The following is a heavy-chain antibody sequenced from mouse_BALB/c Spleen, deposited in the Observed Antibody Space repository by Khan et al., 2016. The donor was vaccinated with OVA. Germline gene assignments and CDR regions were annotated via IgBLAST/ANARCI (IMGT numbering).Heavy chain of an antibody. D-gene: IGHD1-2*01. CDR2: ISYSGST. CDR3: ARTARIRY. J-gene: IGHJ2*01. V-gene: IGHV3-2*02. Sequence: EVKLEESGPGLVKPSQSLSLTCTVTGYSITSGYGWNWIRQFPGNNLEWMGYISYSGSTNYNQSLKSRISITRDTSNNQSFLHLSTVTSEDTAAYYCARTARIRYWGQGTTLTVSS. CDR1: GYSITSGYG.